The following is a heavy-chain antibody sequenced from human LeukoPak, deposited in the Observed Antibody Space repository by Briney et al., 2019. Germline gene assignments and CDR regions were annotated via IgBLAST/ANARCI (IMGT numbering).Heavy chain of an antibody. V-gene: IGHV1-18*01. CDR1: GYTFSNLG. CDR3: ARDGTSADDY. D-gene: IGHD1-26*01. Sequence: GASVKVSCKPSGYTFSNLGISCVRQDPGQGLEWMGWISGNNDNPNYGQKHQGRFTVTTDSTTSTAYMELRNLRSDDTAVYYCARDGTSADDYWGQGTLVTVSS. J-gene: IGHJ4*02. CDR2: ISGNNDNP.